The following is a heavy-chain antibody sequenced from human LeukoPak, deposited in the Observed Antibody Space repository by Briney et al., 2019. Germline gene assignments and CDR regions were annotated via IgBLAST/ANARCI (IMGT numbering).Heavy chain of an antibody. D-gene: IGHD5-12*01. J-gene: IGHJ4*02. Sequence: SETLSLTCTVSNGSITSGDYYWSWIRQAAGKGLEWIGRISTSGKAAYNPSLKSRVTISVDMSKNQFSLKLSSVTAADTAVYYCARRQDSGYDPYFDYWGQGTLVTVSS. CDR2: ISTSGKA. CDR1: NGSITSGDYY. CDR3: ARRQDSGYDPYFDY. V-gene: IGHV4-61*02.